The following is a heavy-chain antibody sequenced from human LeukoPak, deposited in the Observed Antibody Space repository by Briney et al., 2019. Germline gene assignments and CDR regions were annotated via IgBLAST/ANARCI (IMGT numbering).Heavy chain of an antibody. J-gene: IGHJ1*01. CDR1: GFTFSSYE. Sequence: PGGSLRLSCAASGFTFSSYEMNWVRQAPGKGLEWVSYISTSGNTRYYADSVKGRFTISRDNSKNTLYLQMNSLRAEDTAVYYCARVPSSGWYSVYFQHWGQGTLVTVSS. V-gene: IGHV3-48*03. CDR2: ISTSGNTR. CDR3: ARVPSSGWYSVYFQH. D-gene: IGHD6-19*01.